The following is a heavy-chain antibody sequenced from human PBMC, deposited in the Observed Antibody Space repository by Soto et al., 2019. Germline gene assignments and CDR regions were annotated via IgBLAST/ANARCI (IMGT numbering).Heavy chain of an antibody. CDR2: ISSSSSYI. Sequence: PGGSLRLSCAASGFTFSSYSMNWVRQAPGKGLEWVSSISSSSSYIYYADSVKGRFTISRDNAKNSLYLQMNSLRAEDTAVYYCARDLVGSGVGNYYYGMDVWGQGTTVTVSS. CDR1: GFTFSSYS. D-gene: IGHD3-3*01. CDR3: ARDLVGSGVGNYYYGMDV. V-gene: IGHV3-21*01. J-gene: IGHJ6*02.